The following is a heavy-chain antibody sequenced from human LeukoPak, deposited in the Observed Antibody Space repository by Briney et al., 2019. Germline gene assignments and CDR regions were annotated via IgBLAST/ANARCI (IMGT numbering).Heavy chain of an antibody. J-gene: IGHJ5*02. CDR1: GGSFSGYY. V-gene: IGHV4-34*01. Sequence: PSETLSLTCAVYGGSFSGYYWSWIRQPPGKGLEWIGEINHSGSTNYNPSLKSRVTISVDTSKNQFSLKLSSVTAAGTAVYYCASGGGQQLVLGNWFDPWGQGTLVTVSS. CDR2: INHSGST. D-gene: IGHD6-13*01. CDR3: ASGGGQQLVLGNWFDP.